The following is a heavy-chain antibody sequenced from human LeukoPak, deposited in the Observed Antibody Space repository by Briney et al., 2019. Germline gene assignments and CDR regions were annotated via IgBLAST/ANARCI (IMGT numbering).Heavy chain of an antibody. CDR3: AGLGITMIGGV. D-gene: IGHD3-10*02. CDR2: ISSSGSTI. CDR1: GFTFSSYE. V-gene: IGHV3-48*03. J-gene: IGHJ6*04. Sequence: PGGSLRLSCAASGFTFSSYEMNWVRQAPGKGLEWVSYISSSGSTIYHADSVKGRFTISGDNAKNSLYLQMNSLRAEDTAVYYCAGLGITMIGGVWGKGTTVTISS.